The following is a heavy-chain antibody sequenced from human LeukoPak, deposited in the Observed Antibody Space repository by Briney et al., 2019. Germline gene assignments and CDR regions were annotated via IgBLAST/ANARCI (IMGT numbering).Heavy chain of an antibody. CDR2: INHSGST. CDR3: AKDPQAISTYSSGWSPFDY. J-gene: IGHJ4*02. Sequence: PSETLSLTCAVYGGSFSGYYWSWIRQPPGKGLEWIGEINHSGSTNYNPSLKSRVTISVDTSKNQFSLKLSSVTAADTAVYYCAKDPQAISTYSSGWSPFDYWGQGTLVTVSS. CDR1: GGSFSGYY. V-gene: IGHV4-34*01. D-gene: IGHD6-19*01.